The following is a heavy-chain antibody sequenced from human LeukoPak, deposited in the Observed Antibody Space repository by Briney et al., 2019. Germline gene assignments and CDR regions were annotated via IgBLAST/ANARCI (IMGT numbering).Heavy chain of an antibody. V-gene: IGHV5-51*01. J-gene: IGHJ3*01. CDR3: ARRGGHSLTDGFDL. D-gene: IGHD4-23*01. CDR1: GYKFNAYW. CDR2: IHPPDSDT. Sequence: MLGESLKIPCKGSGYKFNAYWIAWVRQMPGKGLEWMGIIHPPDSDTRYSPSFQGQVTISADKSISTAYLQWSSLKASDTAMYYCARRGGHSLTDGFDLWGQGTLVTVSS.